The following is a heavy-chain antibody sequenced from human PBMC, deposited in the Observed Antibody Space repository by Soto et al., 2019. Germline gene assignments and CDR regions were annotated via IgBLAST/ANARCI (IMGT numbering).Heavy chain of an antibody. CDR3: AKLRGSSSWYQDY. Sequence: EVQLLESGGGLVQPGGSLRLSCAASGFTFSSYAMTWVRQAPGKGLEWVSVISGSGGSTYYADSVKGRFTISRDNSKNTLYLQMNSLRAEDTAVYYCAKLRGSSSWYQDYWGQGTLVPSPQ. J-gene: IGHJ4*02. D-gene: IGHD6-13*01. V-gene: IGHV3-23*01. CDR2: ISGSGGST. CDR1: GFTFSSYA.